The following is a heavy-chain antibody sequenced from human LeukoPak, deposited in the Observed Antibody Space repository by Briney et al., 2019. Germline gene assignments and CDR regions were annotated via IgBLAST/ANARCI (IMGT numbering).Heavy chain of an antibody. CDR1: GFTFSSYW. V-gene: IGHV3-7*03. CDR2: IKQDGSEK. CDR3: VRARGSGSYFWVYYFDY. Sequence: GGSLRLSCAASGFTFSSYWMSWVRQAPGKGLEWVANIKQDGSEKYYVDSVKGRFTISRDNAKNSLYLQMNSLRAEDTAVYYCVRARGSGSYFWVYYFDYWGQGTLVTVSS. D-gene: IGHD3-10*01. J-gene: IGHJ4*02.